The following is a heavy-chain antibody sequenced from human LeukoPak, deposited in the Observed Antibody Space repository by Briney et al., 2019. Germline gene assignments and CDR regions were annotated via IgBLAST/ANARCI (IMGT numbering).Heavy chain of an antibody. V-gene: IGHV1-46*01. CDR3: ARVGYSSGWYNWFDP. CDR2: INPSGGST. Sequence: ASVKVSCKASGYTFTCYYMHWVRQAPGQGLEWMGIINPSGGSTSYAQKFQGRVTMTRDTSTSTVYMELSSLRSEDTAVYYCARVGYSSGWYNWFDPWGQGTLVTVSS. CDR1: GYTFTCYY. J-gene: IGHJ5*02. D-gene: IGHD6-19*01.